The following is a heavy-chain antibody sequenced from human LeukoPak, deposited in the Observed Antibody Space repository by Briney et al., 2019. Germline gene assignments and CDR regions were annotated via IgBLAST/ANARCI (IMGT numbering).Heavy chain of an antibody. CDR3: ARGRSSGWYGFDP. V-gene: IGHV3-53*01. J-gene: IGHJ5*02. CDR1: GFTVSSNY. CDR2: IYSGGST. D-gene: IGHD6-19*01. Sequence: QPGGSLRLSCAASGFTVSSNYMSWVRQAPGKGLEWVSVIYSGGSTYYADSVKGRFTISRDNSKNTLYLQMNSLRAEDTAVYYCARGRSSGWYGFDPWGQETLVTVSS.